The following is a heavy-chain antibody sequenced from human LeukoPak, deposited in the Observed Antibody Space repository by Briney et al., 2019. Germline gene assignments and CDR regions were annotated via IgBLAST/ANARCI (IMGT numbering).Heavy chain of an antibody. J-gene: IGHJ4*02. CDR1: GYSLSSGYY. CDR3: ARTNPLRWSPFDY. CDR2: IYHSGST. V-gene: IGHV4-38-2*01. Sequence: SETLYLTCAVSGYSLSSGYYWGWIRQPPGKGLEWIGSIYHSGSTYYNPSLKSRVTISVDTSKNQFSLKLSSVTAADTAVYYCARTNPLRWSPFDYWGQGTLVTVSS. D-gene: IGHD4-23*01.